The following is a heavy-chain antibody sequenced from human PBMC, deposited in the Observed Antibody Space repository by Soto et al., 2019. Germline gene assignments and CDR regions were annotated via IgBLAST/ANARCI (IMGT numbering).Heavy chain of an antibody. CDR1: GGTFSSYA. J-gene: IGHJ4*02. Sequence: SVKVSCKASGGTFSSYAISWVRQAPGQGLEWMGGIIPIFDTANYAQKFQGRVTITADKSTSTAYMELSSLRSEDTAVYYCARGVVITFGVFDYWGQGTLVTVSS. D-gene: IGHD3-3*01. CDR2: IIPIFDTA. V-gene: IGHV1-69*06. CDR3: ARGVVITFGVFDY.